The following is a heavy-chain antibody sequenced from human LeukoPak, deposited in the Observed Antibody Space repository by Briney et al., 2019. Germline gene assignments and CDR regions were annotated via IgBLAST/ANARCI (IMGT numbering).Heavy chain of an antibody. Sequence: SETLSLTCTVSGDSTGTYYYNWIRQPAGKGLEWIGRISSSGSTNYKTSLKSRVTMSVDTSKNQFSLKLSSVTAADTAVYYCARHRRDYYGSGRMYYFDYWGQGTLVTVSS. CDR3: ARHRRDYYGSGRMYYFDY. J-gene: IGHJ4*02. CDR1: GDSTGTYY. V-gene: IGHV4-4*07. CDR2: ISSSGST. D-gene: IGHD3-10*01.